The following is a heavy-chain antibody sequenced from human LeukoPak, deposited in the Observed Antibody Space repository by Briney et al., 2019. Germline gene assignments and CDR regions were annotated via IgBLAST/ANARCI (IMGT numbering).Heavy chain of an antibody. Sequence: GASVKVSCKASGYTFTSYYMHWVRQAPGQGLEWMGIINTSGGSTTYAQQFQGRVSMTRDTSTSAVYLEVSSLRSEDTAVYYCARSQGGNTLWFDPWGQGTLVTVSS. V-gene: IGHV1-46*01. CDR1: GYTFTSYY. CDR2: INTSGGST. D-gene: IGHD4-23*01. CDR3: ARSQGGNTLWFDP. J-gene: IGHJ5*02.